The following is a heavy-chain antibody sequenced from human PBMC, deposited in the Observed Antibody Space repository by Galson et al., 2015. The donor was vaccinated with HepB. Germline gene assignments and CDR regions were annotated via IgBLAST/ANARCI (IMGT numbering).Heavy chain of an antibody. CDR1: GFTFSSYG. CDR2: IRYDGSNK. Sequence: SLRLSCAASGFTFSSYGMHWVRQAPGKGLEWVAFIRYDGSNKYYADSVKGRFTISRDNSKNTLYLQMNSLRAEDTAVYYCAKDRKSYYGSGSHDFDYWGQGTLVTVSS. CDR3: AKDRKSYYGSGSHDFDY. D-gene: IGHD3-10*01. V-gene: IGHV3-30*02. J-gene: IGHJ4*02.